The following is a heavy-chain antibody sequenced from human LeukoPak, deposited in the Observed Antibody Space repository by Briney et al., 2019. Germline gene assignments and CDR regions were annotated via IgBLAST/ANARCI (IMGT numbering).Heavy chain of an antibody. J-gene: IGHJ5*02. CDR2: ISGSSSTI. CDR3: ARTRSYYDSSGFDH. Sequence: GGSLRLSCAASGFTFSSYTMNWVRQAPGKGLEWVSYISGSSSTIYYADSVKGRFTISRDNAKNSLYLQMNSLRDEDTTVYYCARTRSYYDSSGFDHWGQGTLVTVSS. CDR1: GFTFSSYT. V-gene: IGHV3-48*02. D-gene: IGHD3-22*01.